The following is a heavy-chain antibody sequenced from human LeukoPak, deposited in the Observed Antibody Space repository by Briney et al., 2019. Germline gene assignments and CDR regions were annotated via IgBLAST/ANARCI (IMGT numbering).Heavy chain of an antibody. CDR3: ARVFTAAAGSSYHYYGMDV. J-gene: IGHJ6*02. CDR1: GGSFSGYY. CDR2: INHSGST. Sequence: SETLSLTCAVYGGSFSGYYWSWIRQLPGKGLEWIGEINHSGSTNYNPSLKSRVTISVDTSKNQFSLKLSSVTAADTAVYYCARVFTAAAGSSYHYYGMDVWGQGATVTVSS. D-gene: IGHD6-13*01. V-gene: IGHV4-34*01.